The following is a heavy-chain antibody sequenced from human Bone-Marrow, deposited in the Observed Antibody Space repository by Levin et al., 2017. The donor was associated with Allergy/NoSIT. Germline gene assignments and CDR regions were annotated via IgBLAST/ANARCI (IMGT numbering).Heavy chain of an antibody. CDR2: IWNSGST. V-gene: IGHV4-61*01. J-gene: IGHJ4*02. CDR3: ARRIGFGVVFTFDY. Sequence: SQTLSLTCPVSGASVSSASYHWSWIRQPPGRGLEWIGLIWNSGSTNYNPSLKSRVTISADTSKNQFSLRLSSVTAADTAVYYCARRIGFGVVFTFDYWGQGILVTVSS. D-gene: IGHD3-3*01. CDR1: GASVSSASYH.